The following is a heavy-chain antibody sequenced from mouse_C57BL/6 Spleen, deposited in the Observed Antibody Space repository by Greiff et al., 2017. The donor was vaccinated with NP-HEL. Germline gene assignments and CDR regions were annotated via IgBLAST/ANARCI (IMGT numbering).Heavy chain of an antibody. D-gene: IGHD3-2*02. CDR2: IDPSDSYT. CDR3: ARDSSGYGFAY. Sequence: VQLQQPGAELVMPGASVKLSCKASGYTFTSYWMHWVKQRPGQGLEWIGEIDPSDSYTTYNQKFKGKSTLTVDKSSSTAYMQLSSLTSEDSAVYYCARDSSGYGFAYWGQGTLVTVSA. V-gene: IGHV1-69*01. J-gene: IGHJ3*01. CDR1: GYTFTSYW.